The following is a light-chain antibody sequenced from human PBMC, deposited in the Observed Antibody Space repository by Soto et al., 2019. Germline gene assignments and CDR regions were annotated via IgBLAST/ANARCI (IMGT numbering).Light chain of an antibody. CDR2: GAS. V-gene: IGKV3-15*01. Sequence: EIVMTQSPATLSVSPGERATLSCRASQSVSSNLAWYQQKPGQAPRLLIYGASTRATGIPARFSGSGSGTEVTLTISGLQSEDFAVYCCQPYNNWPPGTFGQGTKVEIK. CDR3: QPYNNWPPGT. J-gene: IGKJ1*01. CDR1: QSVSSN.